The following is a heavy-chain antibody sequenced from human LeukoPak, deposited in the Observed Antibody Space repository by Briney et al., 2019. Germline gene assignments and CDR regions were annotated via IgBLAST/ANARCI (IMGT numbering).Heavy chain of an antibody. CDR3: ARDGFTMVRGVGGWYFDL. D-gene: IGHD3-10*01. CDR2: FYADGST. V-gene: IGHV3-66*01. J-gene: IGHJ2*01. CDR1: GFTVSSNP. Sequence: GGSLRLSCAASGFTVSSNPMTWVRQAPGKGLEWVSVFYADGSTYYADSVKGRFTISKDNSKNTLFLQMSSLRAEDTAVYYCARDGFTMVRGVGGWYFDLWGRGTLVTVSS.